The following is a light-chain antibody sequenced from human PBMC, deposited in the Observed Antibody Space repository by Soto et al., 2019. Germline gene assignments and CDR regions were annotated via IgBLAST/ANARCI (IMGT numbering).Light chain of an antibody. CDR2: LGS. CDR3: MQALQTPYT. J-gene: IGKJ2*01. V-gene: IGKV2-28*01. CDR1: QNLRQADEHNY. Sequence: DIVMSQSPLSLPVTPGEPASISCTSSQNLRQADEHNYVDWFLQKPGQSPRLLVYLGSNRASGVPDRFSGSGSGTDFTLKISRVEAEDVGFYYCMQALQTPYTFGQGTKLEIK.